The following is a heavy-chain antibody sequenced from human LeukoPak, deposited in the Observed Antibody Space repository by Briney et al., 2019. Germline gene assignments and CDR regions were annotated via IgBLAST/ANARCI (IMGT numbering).Heavy chain of an antibody. CDR2: INSDGSTT. D-gene: IGHD5-18*01. Sequence: GGSPRLSCAASGFTFSSYWMHWVRQAPGEGLVWVSRINSDGSTTSYADSVKGRFTISRDNAKNTLYLQMNSLRAEDTAVYYCARGLPTSYWGQGTLVTVPS. CDR3: ARGLPTSY. J-gene: IGHJ4*02. CDR1: GFTFSSYW. V-gene: IGHV3-74*01.